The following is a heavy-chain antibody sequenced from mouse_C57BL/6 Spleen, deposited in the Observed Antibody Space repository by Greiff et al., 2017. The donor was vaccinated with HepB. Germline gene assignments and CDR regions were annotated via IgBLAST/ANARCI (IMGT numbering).Heavy chain of an antibody. CDR2: IYPRSGNT. J-gene: IGHJ3*01. CDR3: ARPIYDAPFAY. CDR1: GYTFTSYG. V-gene: IGHV1-81*01. Sequence: VQLVESGAELARPGASVKLSCKASGYTFTSYGISWVKQRTGQGLEWIGEIYPRSGNTYYNEKFKGKATLTADKSSSTAYMELRSLTSEDSAVYFCARPIYDAPFAYWGQGTLVTVSA. D-gene: IGHD2-3*01.